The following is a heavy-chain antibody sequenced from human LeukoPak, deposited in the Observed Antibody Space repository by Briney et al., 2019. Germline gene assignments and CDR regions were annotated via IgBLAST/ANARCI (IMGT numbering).Heavy chain of an antibody. CDR3: AKGDDGYSGGWYPDY. Sequence: GGSLRLSCAASGFTFSNCGMSWVRQAPGKGLEWVSGISGSGRSTYYAESVKGRFTLSRDSSTNTLYLRVNSLRAEDTALYYCAKGDDGYSGGWYPDYWGQGTLVTVSS. CDR2: ISGSGRST. J-gene: IGHJ4*02. D-gene: IGHD6-19*01. CDR1: GFTFSNCG. V-gene: IGHV3-23*01.